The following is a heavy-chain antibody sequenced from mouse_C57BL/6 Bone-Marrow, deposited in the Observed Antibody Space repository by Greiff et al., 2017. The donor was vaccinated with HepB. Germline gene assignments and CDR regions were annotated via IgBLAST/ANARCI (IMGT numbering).Heavy chain of an antibody. Sequence: QVQLQQSGAELVKPGASVKLSCKASGYTFTSYWMHWVKQRPGQGLEWIGMIHPNSGSTNYNEKFKSKATLTVDKSSSTAYMQLSSLTSEDSAVYYCARPHYYGSSYSAAWFAYWGQGTLVTVSA. J-gene: IGHJ3*01. D-gene: IGHD1-1*01. CDR1: GYTFTSYW. CDR3: ARPHYYGSSYSAAWFAY. V-gene: IGHV1-64*01. CDR2: IHPNSGST.